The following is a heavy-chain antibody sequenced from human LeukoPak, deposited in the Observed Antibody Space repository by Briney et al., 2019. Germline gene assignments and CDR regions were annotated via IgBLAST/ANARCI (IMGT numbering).Heavy chain of an antibody. CDR2: MNPNSGNT. Sequence: GASVKVSCKASGYTFTSYDINWVRQAAGQGLEWMGWMNPNSGNTGYAKKFQGRVTITRNTSISTAYMELSSLRSEETAVSYCARGDYGSGRGSYFDYWGQGALVTVSS. CDR3: ARGDYGSGRGSYFDY. J-gene: IGHJ4*02. D-gene: IGHD3-10*01. CDR1: GYTFTSYD. V-gene: IGHV1-8*03.